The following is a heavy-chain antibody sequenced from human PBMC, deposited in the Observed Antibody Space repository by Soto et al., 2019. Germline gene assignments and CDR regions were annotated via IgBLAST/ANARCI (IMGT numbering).Heavy chain of an antibody. CDR3: ATGGYCSSTSCPPYYYYGMDV. Sequence: HPGGSLRLSCAASGFTFSSYAMSWVRQAPGKGLEWVSAISGSGGSTYYADSVKGRFTISRDNSKNTLYLQMNSLRAEDTAVYYCATGGYCSSTSCPPYYYYGMDVWGQGTTVTVSS. J-gene: IGHJ6*02. CDR1: GFTFSSYA. CDR2: ISGSGGST. V-gene: IGHV3-23*01. D-gene: IGHD2-2*01.